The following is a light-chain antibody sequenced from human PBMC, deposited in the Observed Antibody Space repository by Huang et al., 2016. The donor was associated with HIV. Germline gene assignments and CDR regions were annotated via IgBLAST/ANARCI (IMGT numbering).Light chain of an antibody. Sequence: EIVLTQSPGTLSLSPGERATLSCRASQSVRSSSLAWYQQKPGQSPRVLSFGSSNRATAIPDRFSGSGSATDVTLTISRLEPEDFAVYYCQQYGSSPLTFGGGTKVEIK. CDR1: QSVRSSS. V-gene: IGKV3-20*01. CDR2: GSS. CDR3: QQYGSSPLT. J-gene: IGKJ4*01.